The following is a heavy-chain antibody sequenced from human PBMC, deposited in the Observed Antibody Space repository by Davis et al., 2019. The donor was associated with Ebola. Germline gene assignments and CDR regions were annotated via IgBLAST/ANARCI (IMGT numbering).Heavy chain of an antibody. CDR2: INHSGST. J-gene: IGHJ6*02. CDR3: ARDRRDYDILTGYYYYGMDV. D-gene: IGHD3-9*01. Sequence: MPGGSLRLSCAFYGGSFCGYYWSWIRQPPGKGLEWIGEINHSGSTNYNPSLKSRVTISVDKSKNQFSLKLSSVTAADTAVYYCARDRRDYDILTGYYYYGMDVWGQGTTVTVSS. CDR1: GGSFCGYY. V-gene: IGHV4-34*01.